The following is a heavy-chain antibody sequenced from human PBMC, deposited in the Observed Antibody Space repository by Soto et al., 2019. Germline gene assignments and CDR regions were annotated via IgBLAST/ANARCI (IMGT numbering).Heavy chain of an antibody. J-gene: IGHJ4*02. D-gene: IGHD3-22*01. Sequence: ASVNVSCKSSGSTFTSYCISWVRQAPGQGLEWMGWISAYNGNTNYAQKLQGRVTMTTDTSTSTAYMELRSLRSDDTAVYYCASHYDSRGYYLYWGQGTLVTVSS. CDR2: ISAYNGNT. CDR3: ASHYDSRGYYLY. V-gene: IGHV1-18*01. CDR1: GSTFTSYC.